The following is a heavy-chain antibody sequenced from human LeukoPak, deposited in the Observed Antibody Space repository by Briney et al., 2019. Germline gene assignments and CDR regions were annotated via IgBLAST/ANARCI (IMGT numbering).Heavy chain of an antibody. V-gene: IGHV1-18*01. CDR3: ARDVLGLDY. CDR1: GYTFTNYG. Sequence: ASVKVSCKASGYTFTNYGISWVRQAPGQGLEWMGWISAYNGNADYAQKFQGRVTMTTDTSTSIGYMELRTLRSDDTAVYYCARDVLGLDYWGQGTLVTVPS. J-gene: IGHJ4*02. CDR2: ISAYNGNA.